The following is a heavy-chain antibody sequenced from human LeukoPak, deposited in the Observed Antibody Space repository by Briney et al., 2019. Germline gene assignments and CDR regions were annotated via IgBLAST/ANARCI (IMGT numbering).Heavy chain of an antibody. CDR3: ARFGSSTWYKGAFDI. J-gene: IGHJ3*02. CDR1: GGSFSGYY. V-gene: IGHV4-34*12. CDR2: ILHTVKT. Sequence: KPSETLSLTCAVYGGSFSGYYWSWIRQPPGKGLEWVGEILHTVKTKYTPPPKSSVTIPVDMSKNQLSLNLTSVTAPDTAVYSCARFGSSTWYKGAFDIWGQGTMVTVAS. D-gene: IGHD1-1*01.